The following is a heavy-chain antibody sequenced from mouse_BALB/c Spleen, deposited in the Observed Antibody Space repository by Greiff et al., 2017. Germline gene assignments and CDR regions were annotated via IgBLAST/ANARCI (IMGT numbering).Heavy chain of an antibody. J-gene: IGHJ4*01. V-gene: IGHV5-9-4*01. D-gene: IGHD2-1*01. CDR1: GFTFSSYA. Sequence: EVKLQESGGGLVKPGGSLKLSCAASGFTFSSYAMSWVRQSPEKRLEWVAEISSGGSYTYYPDTVTGRFTISRDNAKNTLYLEMSSLRSEDTAMYYCARDGEYGNYEGYAMDYWGQGTSVTVSS. CDR3: ARDGEYGNYEGYAMDY. CDR2: ISSGGSYT.